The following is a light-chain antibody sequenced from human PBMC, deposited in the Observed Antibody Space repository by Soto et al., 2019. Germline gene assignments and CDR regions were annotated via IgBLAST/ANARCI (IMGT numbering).Light chain of an antibody. V-gene: IGLV1-44*01. J-gene: IGLJ1*01. CDR1: SSNIGSNT. Sequence: QSALTQPPSASGTPGQRVTISCSGSSSNIGSNTVDWYQQLPGTAPKLLIHSNNQRPSGVPDRFSGSKSGTSDSLAISGLQSEDEADYYCAVWDDSLNAYVFGTG. CDR3: AVWDDSLNAYV. CDR2: SNN.